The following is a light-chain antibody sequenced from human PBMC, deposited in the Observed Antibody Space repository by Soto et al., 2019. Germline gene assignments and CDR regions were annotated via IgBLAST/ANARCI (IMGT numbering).Light chain of an antibody. J-gene: IGKJ1*01. CDR1: QSVRSTY. CDR3: QLYDASST. V-gene: IGKV3-20*01. CDR2: GAS. Sequence: EVVLRQSPGTLSLSPGERATLSCRASQSVRSTYLAWYQQKPGQAPRLLIYGASNRATGIPARFSGSGSGTDFILTSSRLEPEDFAVYYCQLYDASSTFGQRTKVQIK.